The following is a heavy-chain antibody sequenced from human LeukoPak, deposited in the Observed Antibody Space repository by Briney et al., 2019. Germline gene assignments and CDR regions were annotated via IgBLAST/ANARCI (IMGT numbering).Heavy chain of an antibody. CDR2: ISGSGGST. CDR3: AKGGAPNYYDNRQLPHADYYYYYMDV. Sequence: GGSLRHSCAASGFTFSSYAMSWVRQAPGKGLEWVSAISGSGGSTYYADSVKGRFTISRDNSKNTLYLQMNSLRAEDTAVYYCAKGGAPNYYDNRQLPHADYYYYYMDVWGKGTTVTVSS. CDR1: GFTFSSYA. D-gene: IGHD3-22*01. V-gene: IGHV3-23*01. J-gene: IGHJ6*03.